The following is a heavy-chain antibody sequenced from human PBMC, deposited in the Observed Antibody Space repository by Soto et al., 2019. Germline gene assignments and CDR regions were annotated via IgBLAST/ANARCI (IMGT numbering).Heavy chain of an antibody. CDR3: ARGGDVLRYFDWLDQYYYYGMDV. J-gene: IGHJ6*02. V-gene: IGHV1-69*13. Sequence: GASVKVSCKASGGTFSSYAISWVRQAPGQGLEWMGGIIPIFGTANYAQKFQGRVTITADESTSTAYMELSSLRSEDTAVYYCARGGDVLRYFDWLDQYYYYGMDVWGQGTTVTVSS. CDR1: GGTFSSYA. CDR2: IIPIFGTA. D-gene: IGHD3-9*01.